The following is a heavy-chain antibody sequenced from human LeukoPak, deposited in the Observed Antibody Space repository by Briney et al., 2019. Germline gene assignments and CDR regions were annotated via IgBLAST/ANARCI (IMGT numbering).Heavy chain of an antibody. V-gene: IGHV3-49*03. Sequence: GRSLRLSCTASGFTFGDYAMSWFRQAPGKGLEWVGFIRSKAYGGATEYAASVKGRFTISRDDSKSIAYLQMNSLKTEDTAVYYCTREKAMVRGVNSFDYWGQGTLVTVSS. D-gene: IGHD3-10*01. CDR1: GFTFGDYA. CDR3: TREKAMVRGVNSFDY. CDR2: IRSKAYGGAT. J-gene: IGHJ4*02.